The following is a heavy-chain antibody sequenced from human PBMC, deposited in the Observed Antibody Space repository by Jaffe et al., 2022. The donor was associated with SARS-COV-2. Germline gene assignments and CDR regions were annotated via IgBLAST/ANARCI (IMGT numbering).Heavy chain of an antibody. CDR3: ARGHVTTYYYDSSGYPHAFDI. CDR1: GGSISSYY. D-gene: IGHD3-22*01. V-gene: IGHV4-59*01. J-gene: IGHJ3*02. Sequence: QVQLQESGPGLVKPSETLSLTCTVSGGSISSYYWSWIRQPPGKGLEWIGYIYYSGSTNYNPSLKSRVTISVDTSKNQFSLKLSSVTAADTAVYYCARGHVTTYYYDSSGYPHAFDIWGQGTMVTVSS. CDR2: IYYSGST.